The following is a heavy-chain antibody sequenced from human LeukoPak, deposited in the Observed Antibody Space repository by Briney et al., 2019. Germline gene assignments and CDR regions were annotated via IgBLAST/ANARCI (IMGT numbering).Heavy chain of an antibody. Sequence: PGGSLRLSCAAPAFTFSNYAMSWVRQAPGKGLEWVSTISGSGGSTYYAESVKGRFTISRDNSKNKLYLQMNSLRAEDTAVYYCAKESTVTPGNVNWFDPWGQGTLVTVSS. CDR1: AFTFSNYA. CDR3: AKESTVTPGNVNWFDP. CDR2: ISGSGGST. V-gene: IGHV3-23*01. J-gene: IGHJ5*02. D-gene: IGHD4-17*01.